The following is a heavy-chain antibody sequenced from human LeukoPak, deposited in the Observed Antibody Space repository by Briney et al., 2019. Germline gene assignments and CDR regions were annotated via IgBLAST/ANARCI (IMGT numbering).Heavy chain of an antibody. CDR1: GFTFSSYA. Sequence: GGSLRLSCAASGFTFSSYAMSWVRQAPGKGLEWVSSISSSSSYIYYADSVKGRFTISRDNAKNSLYLQMNSLRAEDTAVYYCAREGLKYCSSTSCYFDYWGQGTLVTVSS. CDR2: ISSSSSYI. V-gene: IGHV3-21*01. CDR3: AREGLKYCSSTSCYFDY. J-gene: IGHJ4*02. D-gene: IGHD2-2*01.